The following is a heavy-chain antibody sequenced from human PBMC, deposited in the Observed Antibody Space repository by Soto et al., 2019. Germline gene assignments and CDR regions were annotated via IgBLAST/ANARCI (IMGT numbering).Heavy chain of an antibody. CDR3: ARYDILDY. V-gene: IGHV3-30*03. CDR1: GFTFSSYG. J-gene: IGHJ4*02. D-gene: IGHD3-9*01. CDR2: ISYDGSNG. Sequence: GGSLRLSCAASGFTFSSYGMHWVRQAPGKGLELVAVISYDGSNGYYGDSGRGRFTITRDNSKNTLYLQMNSLRAEDTAVYYCARYDILDYWGQGTLVTVSP.